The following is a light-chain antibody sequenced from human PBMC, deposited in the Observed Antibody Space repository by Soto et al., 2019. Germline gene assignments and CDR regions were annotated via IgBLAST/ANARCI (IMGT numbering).Light chain of an antibody. J-gene: IGKJ2*01. Sequence: DIQMTQSPSSLSASVGDRITITCRASQSISSYLNWYQQKPGKAPKLLIYAASSLQSGVPSRFSGSGSGTDFTLTISSMQPEDFATYYCQQSYSTPPNTFGKGPKLEIK. V-gene: IGKV1-39*01. CDR1: QSISSY. CDR2: AAS. CDR3: QQSYSTPPNT.